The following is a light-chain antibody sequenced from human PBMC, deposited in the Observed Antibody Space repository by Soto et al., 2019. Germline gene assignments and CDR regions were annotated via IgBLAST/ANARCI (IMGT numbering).Light chain of an antibody. J-gene: IGLJ3*02. Sequence: QSALTQPPSASGSPGQSVTISCTGTSSDVGAYNYVSWYQQYPGKAPKLMIYEVSKRPSGVPDRFSGSKSGKTASLTVSGLQPEHEADYYCTSYAGSTIWVFGGGTKVTVL. CDR3: TSYAGSTIWV. V-gene: IGLV2-8*01. CDR1: SSDVGAYNY. CDR2: EVS.